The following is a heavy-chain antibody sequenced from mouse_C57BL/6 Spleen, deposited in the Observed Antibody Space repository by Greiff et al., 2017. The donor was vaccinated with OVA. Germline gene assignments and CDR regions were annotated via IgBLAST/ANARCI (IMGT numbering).Heavy chain of an antibody. J-gene: IGHJ3*01. Sequence: EVKLVESGGGLVKPGGSLKLSCAASGFTFSDYGMHWVRQAPEKGLEWVAYISSGSSTIYYADTVKGRFTISRDNAKNTLFLQMTSLRSEDTAMYYCASYYYGSSWAWFAYWGQGTLVTVSA. D-gene: IGHD1-1*01. CDR1: GFTFSDYG. V-gene: IGHV5-17*01. CDR3: ASYYYGSSWAWFAY. CDR2: ISSGSSTI.